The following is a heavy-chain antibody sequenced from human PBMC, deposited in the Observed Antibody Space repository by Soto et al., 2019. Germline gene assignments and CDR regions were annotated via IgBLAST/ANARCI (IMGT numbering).Heavy chain of an antibody. V-gene: IGHV3-7*03. J-gene: IGHJ6*02. CDR1: GFTLSSHW. D-gene: IGHD3-3*01. Sequence: LRLSCAASGFTLSSHWMTWVRQAPGRGLEWVASIRQDGGEKFYVDSVKGRFTISRDNARNSLSLQMSGLRAEDAAVYYCAKGPTVFGAVISFDYYYGMYVWGQGTPVTVSS. CDR3: AKGPTVFGAVISFDYYYGMYV. CDR2: IRQDGGEK.